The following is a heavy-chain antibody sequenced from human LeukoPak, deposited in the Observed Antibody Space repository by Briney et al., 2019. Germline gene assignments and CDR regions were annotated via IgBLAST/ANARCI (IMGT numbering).Heavy chain of an antibody. Sequence: PSETLSLTCTVAGGSISRSNYYWGWTRQPPGKGLEWIGSIYYSDSGTMYYNPSLESRVTMSADTSKNHFSLRVSYVTAADTAVYYCARRPPALGAFDIWGQGTMVSVSS. D-gene: IGHD6-6*01. CDR2: IYYSDSGTM. CDR3: ARRPPALGAFDI. CDR1: GGSISRSNYY. J-gene: IGHJ3*02. V-gene: IGHV4-39*02.